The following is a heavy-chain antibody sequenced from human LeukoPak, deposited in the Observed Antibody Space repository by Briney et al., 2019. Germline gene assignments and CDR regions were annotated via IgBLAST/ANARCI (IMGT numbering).Heavy chain of an antibody. V-gene: IGHV4-34*01. Sequence: SETLSLTCAVYGGSFSGYYWSWIRQPPGKGLEWIGEINHSGSTNYNPSLKSRVTISVDTSKNQFSLKLSSVTAADTAVYYCARHVHGGYYGWGTTRYFDYWGREPLVTVS. CDR3: ARHVHGGYYGWGTTRYFDY. D-gene: IGHD3-10*01. CDR1: GGSFSGYY. CDR2: INHSGST. J-gene: IGHJ4*02.